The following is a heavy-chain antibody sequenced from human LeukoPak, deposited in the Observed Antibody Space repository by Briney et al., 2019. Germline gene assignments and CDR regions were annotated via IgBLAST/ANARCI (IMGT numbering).Heavy chain of an antibody. CDR3: ATDRSIYSAFVI. D-gene: IGHD1-26*01. J-gene: IGHJ3*02. CDR1: GYTFTGYY. V-gene: IGHV1-2*06. CDR2: INPNNGGT. Sequence: ASVKVSCKXSGYTFTGYYMHWVQQAPGQGLEWMGRINPNNGGTNYAQKLQARVTRTSDTSISTDYMGLSRLTSDETAVSHCATDRSIYSAFVIWGQRTMVTVSS.